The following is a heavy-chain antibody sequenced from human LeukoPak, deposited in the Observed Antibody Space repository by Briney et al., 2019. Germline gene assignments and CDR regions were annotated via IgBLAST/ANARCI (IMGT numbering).Heavy chain of an antibody. CDR2: IIPIFDTA. CDR3: ARDPIAGYSSGWKMYYFDY. D-gene: IGHD6-19*01. CDR1: GGTFSSYA. V-gene: IGHV1-69*05. J-gene: IGHJ4*02. Sequence: GASVKVSCKASGGTFSSYAISWVRQAPGQGLEWMGGIIPIFDTANYAQKFQGRVTITTDESTSTAYMELSSLRSEDTAVYYCARDPIAGYSSGWKMYYFDYWGQGTLVTVSS.